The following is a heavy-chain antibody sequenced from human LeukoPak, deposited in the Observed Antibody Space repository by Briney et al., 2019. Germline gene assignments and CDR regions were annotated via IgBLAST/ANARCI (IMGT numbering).Heavy chain of an antibody. V-gene: IGHV1-69*13. CDR1: VGTFSSYA. D-gene: IGHD3-22*01. J-gene: IGHJ3*02. Sequence: SVKVSCKASVGTFSSYAISGVRQAPGQGLEWMGGIIPIFGTANSAQKFQGRVTITADESTSTAYMELSSLRSEDTAVYYCASRNYYYDSSGYYLSGAFDIWGQGTMVTVSS. CDR3: ASRNYYYDSSGYYLSGAFDI. CDR2: IIPIFGTA.